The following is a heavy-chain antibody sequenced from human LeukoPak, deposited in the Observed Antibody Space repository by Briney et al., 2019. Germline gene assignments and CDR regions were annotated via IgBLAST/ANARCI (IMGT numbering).Heavy chain of an antibody. Sequence: SVTVSFKASGYTFTTYYMHWVRQAPGQGLEWMGIINPSGGSTRYAQKLQGRVTMTRDTTTSKVYMELRSLISEDTAVYYCASYHHRDFGDYYGMDVWGQGTTVTVSS. CDR3: ASYHHRDFGDYYGMDV. CDR2: INPSGGST. CDR1: GYTFTTYY. D-gene: IGHD4-17*01. J-gene: IGHJ6*02. V-gene: IGHV1-46*04.